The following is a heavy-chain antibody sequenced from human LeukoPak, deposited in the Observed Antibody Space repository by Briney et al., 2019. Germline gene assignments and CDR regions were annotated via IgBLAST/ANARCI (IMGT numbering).Heavy chain of an antibody. CDR3: ARCPRWAHFDY. D-gene: IGHD4-23*01. V-gene: IGHV3-48*03. CDR1: GFTFSSYE. J-gene: IGHJ4*02. Sequence: GGSLRLSCAGSGFTFSSYEMNWVRQAPGKGLEWVSYISSSGRAIYYADSVKGRFTVSRDNAKNSLYLQMNSLRAEDTAVYYCARCPRWAHFDYWGQGTLVTVST. CDR2: ISSSGRAI.